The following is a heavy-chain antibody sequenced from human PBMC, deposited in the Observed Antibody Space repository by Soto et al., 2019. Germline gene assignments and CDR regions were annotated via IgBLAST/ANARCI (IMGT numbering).Heavy chain of an antibody. CDR3: AREVEQLAGDYYGMDA. J-gene: IGHJ6*02. V-gene: IGHV3-21*01. Sequence: LRLSCAASGFTFSSYSMNWVRQAPGKGLEWVSSISSSSSYIYYADSVKGRFTISRDNAKNSLYLQMNSLRAEDTAVYYCAREVEQLAGDYYGMDAWGQGTTVTVSS. D-gene: IGHD6-6*01. CDR2: ISSSSSYI. CDR1: GFTFSSYS.